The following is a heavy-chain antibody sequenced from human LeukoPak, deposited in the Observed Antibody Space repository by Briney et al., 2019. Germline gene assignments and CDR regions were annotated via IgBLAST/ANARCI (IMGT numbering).Heavy chain of an antibody. V-gene: IGHV1-2*02. CDR2: INPNSGGT. D-gene: IGHD5-24*01. CDR1: GYTFTGYY. Sequence: ASVKVSCKASGYTFTGYYMHWVRQAPGQGLEWMGWINPNSGGTNYAQKFQGRVTMTRDTSISTAYMELSRLRSDDTAVYYCARDPVEMATTEFDYWGQGTLVTVSS. J-gene: IGHJ4*02. CDR3: ARDPVEMATTEFDY.